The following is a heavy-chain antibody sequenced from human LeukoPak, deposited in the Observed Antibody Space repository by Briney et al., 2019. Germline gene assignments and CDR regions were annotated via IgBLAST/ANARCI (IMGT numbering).Heavy chain of an antibody. Sequence: GALRPPCSGPGIPFSRYAMGLVRPAPGEGLEWVSAISGSGGSTYYADSVKGRFTISRDNSKNTLYLQMNSLRAEDTAVYYCAIRGGAHIDYWGQGTLVTVSS. J-gene: IGHJ4*02. D-gene: IGHD3-10*01. CDR2: ISGSGGST. CDR3: AIRGGAHIDY. V-gene: IGHV3-23*01. CDR1: GIPFSRYA.